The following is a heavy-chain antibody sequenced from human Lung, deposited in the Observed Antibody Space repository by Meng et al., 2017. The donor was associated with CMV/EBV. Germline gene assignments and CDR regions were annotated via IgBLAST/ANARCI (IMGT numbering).Heavy chain of an antibody. J-gene: IGHJ3*01. CDR3: VKCFRWDQPDDAFDV. CDR1: GFIFRRYS. Sequence: GESLKISCAASGFIFRRYSMDWVRQGPGKGLEWVTFVESDGSSKYYADSVKGRLTISRDNFKNTVYLQINSLRAEDTALYYWVKCFRWDQPDDAFDVWGHGXMVTVSS. V-gene: IGHV3-30*02. CDR2: VESDGSSK. D-gene: IGHD1-26*01.